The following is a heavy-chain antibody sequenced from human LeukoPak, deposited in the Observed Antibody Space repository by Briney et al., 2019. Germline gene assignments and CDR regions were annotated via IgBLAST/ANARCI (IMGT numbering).Heavy chain of an antibody. CDR2: IYSGGST. CDR3: ARASGNDFWSGYLRYYFDY. CDR1: AFTVSSNY. V-gene: IGHV3-53*01. J-gene: IGHJ4*02. Sequence: PGGSLRLSCAASAFTVSSNYMSWVRQAPGKGLECVSVIYSGGSTYYADSVKGRFTISRDNSKNTLYLQMNSLRAEDTAVYYCARASGNDFWSGYLRYYFDYWGQGTLVTVSS. D-gene: IGHD3-3*01.